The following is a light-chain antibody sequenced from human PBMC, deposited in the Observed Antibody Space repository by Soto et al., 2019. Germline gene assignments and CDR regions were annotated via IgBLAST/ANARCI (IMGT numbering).Light chain of an antibody. J-gene: IGKJ4*01. V-gene: IGKV1-5*03. CDR1: QSISTW. CDR3: QQYNTYPLT. CDR2: KAS. Sequence: DIQMTQSPSTLSASVGDRVTITCRASQSISTWLAWYQQKPGKAPKLLIYKASSLEGGVPSRFSGSGSGTEFNITTSSLQPDDFATYYCQQYNTYPLTFGGGTTVEMK.